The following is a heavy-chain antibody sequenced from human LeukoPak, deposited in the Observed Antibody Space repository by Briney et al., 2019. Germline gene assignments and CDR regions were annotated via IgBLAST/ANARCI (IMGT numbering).Heavy chain of an antibody. CDR2: IWYDGSNK. CDR3: ASLMGRDGYNRGYYYGMDV. D-gene: IGHD5-24*01. J-gene: IGHJ6*02. CDR1: GFTFSSYG. Sequence: PGGSLRLSCAASGFTFSSYGMHWVRQAPGKGLEWVAVIWYDGSNKYYADSVKGRFTISRDNSKNTLYLQMNSLRAEDTAVYYCASLMGRDGYNRGYYYGMDVWGQGTTVTVSS. V-gene: IGHV3-33*01.